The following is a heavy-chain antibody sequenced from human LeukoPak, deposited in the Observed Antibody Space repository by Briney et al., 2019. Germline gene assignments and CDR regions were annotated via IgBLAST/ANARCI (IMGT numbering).Heavy chain of an antibody. V-gene: IGHV3-48*01. CDR1: GFSLSSHS. CDR2: ISSSSSTI. D-gene: IGHD2-2*01. J-gene: IGHJ4*02. Sequence: QTGGSLRLSCVASGFSLSSHSMNWVRQAPGKGLEWVSYISSSSSTIYYADSVRGRFTISRDNAKNSLYLQMNSLRAEDTAVYYCARWREAPAAPAFDYWGQGTLVTVSS. CDR3: ARWREAPAAPAFDY.